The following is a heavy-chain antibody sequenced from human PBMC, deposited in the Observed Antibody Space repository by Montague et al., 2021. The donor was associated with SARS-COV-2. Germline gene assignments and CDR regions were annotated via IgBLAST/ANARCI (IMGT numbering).Heavy chain of an antibody. D-gene: IGHD5-12*01. J-gene: IGHJ4*02. V-gene: IGHV4-59*01. Sequence: SETLSLTCTVSGGSISSNFWGWIRQPPGKGLEWIGYIYYSGSTNXNPSLKSRVTISVDTSKKQFSLQLSSVTAADTAVYYCARTRGYDPLFDFWGQGTLVPVSS. CDR3: ARTRGYDPLFDF. CDR1: GGSISSNF. CDR2: IYYSGST.